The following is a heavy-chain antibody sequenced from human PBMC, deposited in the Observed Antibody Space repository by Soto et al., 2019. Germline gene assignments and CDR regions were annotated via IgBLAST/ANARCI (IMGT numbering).Heavy chain of an antibody. J-gene: IGHJ4*02. CDR3: ARVLSVGTMVRGVLDY. CDR1: GYTFTSYY. D-gene: IGHD3-10*01. V-gene: IGHV1-46*01. Sequence: ASVKVSCKASGYTFTSYYMHWVRQAPGQGLEWMGIINPSGGSTSYAQKFRGRVTMTRDTSTSTVYMELSSLRSEDTAVYYCARVLSVGTMVRGVLDYWGQGTLVTVSS. CDR2: INPSGGST.